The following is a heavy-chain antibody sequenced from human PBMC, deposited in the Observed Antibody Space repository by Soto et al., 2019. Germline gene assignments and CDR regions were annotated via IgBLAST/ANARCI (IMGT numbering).Heavy chain of an antibody. J-gene: IGHJ6*02. CDR3: ARAMSENLPAGVAAGTRFNYYYYGMDV. D-gene: IGHD6-13*01. CDR1: GYTFTSYG. CDR2: ISAYNGNT. V-gene: IGHV1-18*04. Sequence: ASVKVSCKASGYTFTSYGISWVRQAPGQGLAWMGWISAYNGNTNYAQKLQGRVTMTTDTSTSTAYMELRSLRSDDTAVYYCARAMSENLPAGVAAGTRFNYYYYGMDVWGQGTTVTVSS.